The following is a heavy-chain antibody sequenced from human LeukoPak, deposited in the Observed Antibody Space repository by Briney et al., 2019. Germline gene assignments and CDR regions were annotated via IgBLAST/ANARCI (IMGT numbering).Heavy chain of an antibody. D-gene: IGHD4-11*01. CDR3: ARVYSNEYYFDY. V-gene: IGHV4-59*12. Sequence: SETLSLTCSVSGGSISSYYWSWIRQPPGKGLEWIGYIYHSGSTYYNPSLKSRVTISVDRSKNQFSLKLSSVTAADTAVYYCARVYSNEYYFDYWGQGTLVTVSS. CDR2: IYHSGST. J-gene: IGHJ4*02. CDR1: GGSISSYY.